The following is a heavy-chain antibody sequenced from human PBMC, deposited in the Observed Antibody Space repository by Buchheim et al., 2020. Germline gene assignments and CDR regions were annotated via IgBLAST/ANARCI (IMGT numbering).Heavy chain of an antibody. Sequence: EVQLLGSGGGFVQPGGSLRLSCAASGFTFSRYSMSWVRQAPGEGLEWVSGIDGSGIRKDYAASERGRFTTSRDNSKNILYLKMNNVRAEDTALYYCAKEQSGWFDPWGQGTL. J-gene: IGHJ5*02. CDR2: IDGSGIRK. CDR3: AKEQSGWFDP. V-gene: IGHV3-23*01. D-gene: IGHD3-3*01. CDR1: GFTFSRYS.